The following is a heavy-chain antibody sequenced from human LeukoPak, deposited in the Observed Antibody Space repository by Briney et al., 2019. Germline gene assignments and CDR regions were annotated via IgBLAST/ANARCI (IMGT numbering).Heavy chain of an antibody. Sequence: PGGALRLACATSGFTFSDYYMSWIRQAPGKGLDWVSYISSGGSTIYYADSVEGRFTISRDNAKNSLYLQMNSLRAEDTAVYYCAREGSRYCSGANCPFDYWGQGTLVTVSS. V-gene: IGHV3-11*01. CDR3: AREGSRYCSGANCPFDY. J-gene: IGHJ4*02. CDR1: GFTFSDYY. CDR2: ISSGGSTI. D-gene: IGHD2-15*01.